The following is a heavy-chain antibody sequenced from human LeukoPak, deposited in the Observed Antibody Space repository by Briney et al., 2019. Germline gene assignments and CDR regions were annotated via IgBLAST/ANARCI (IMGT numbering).Heavy chain of an antibody. Sequence: SETLSLTCTVSGGSISSSTYYWGWIRQPPGKGLEWIGSIYYSGSTYYNPSLKSRVTISVDTSKNQYSLKLSSVTAADTAVYYCARGEPYYFDYWGQGTLVTVSS. J-gene: IGHJ4*02. CDR1: GGSISSSTYY. D-gene: IGHD1-26*01. CDR3: ARGEPYYFDY. CDR2: IYYSGST. V-gene: IGHV4-39*07.